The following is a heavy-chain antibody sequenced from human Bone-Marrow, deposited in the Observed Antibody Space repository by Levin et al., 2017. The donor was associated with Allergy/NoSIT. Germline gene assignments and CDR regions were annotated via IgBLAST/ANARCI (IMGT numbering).Heavy chain of an antibody. CDR3: ARVSHFSWNDRCCYDAMDV. CDR2: MSRDGRST. V-gene: IGHV3-74*03. J-gene: IGHJ6*02. D-gene: IGHD1-1*01. CDR1: GFIFSDYD. Sequence: GESLKISCAASGFIFSDYDMAWVRQRPGKGLVWVSRMSRDGRSTTYADSVEGRFFISRDNTKNTLYLQMDSLRAEDTAVYYCARVSHFSWNDRCCYDAMDVWGQGTTVSVSS.